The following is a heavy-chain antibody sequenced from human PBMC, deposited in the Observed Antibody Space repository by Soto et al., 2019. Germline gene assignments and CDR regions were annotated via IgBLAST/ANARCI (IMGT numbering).Heavy chain of an antibody. CDR2: VYYIGTT. D-gene: IGHD3-10*01. J-gene: IGHJ5*02. CDR3: ARNASGRRWFDP. CDR1: GGSVKSPSHY. Sequence: QVQLKESGPRLVRPSETLSLTCSVSGGSVKSPSHYWSWIRQSPGKGLEWIGNVYYIGTTDYNPSLENRVTILVDRSDNHFSLKLRSVTVDDTAVYYCARNASGRRWFDPWGQGVPVTVSS. V-gene: IGHV4-61*03.